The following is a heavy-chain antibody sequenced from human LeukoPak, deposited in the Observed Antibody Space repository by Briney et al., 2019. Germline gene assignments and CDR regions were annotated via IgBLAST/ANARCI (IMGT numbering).Heavy chain of an antibody. D-gene: IGHD7-27*01. V-gene: IGHV3-7*01. CDR3: ARHVGISF. CDR1: GFSLSFSN. J-gene: IGHJ4*02. Sequence: GGSLRLSCAASGFSLSFSNMNWVRQAPGKGLEWVANIREDGTEKNYVDSVKGRFTISRDNAKNSLFLQMSNLRDDDTAIYYCARHVGISFWGQGTLVTVSS. CDR2: IREDGTEK.